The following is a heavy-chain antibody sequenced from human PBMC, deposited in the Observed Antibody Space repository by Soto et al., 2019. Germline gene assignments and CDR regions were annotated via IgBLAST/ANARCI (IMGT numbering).Heavy chain of an antibody. Sequence: GAALKISCKGSGYSFTSYRIGRVRQMPGKGLEWMGIIYPGDSDTRYSPSFQGQVTISADKSISTAYLQWSSLKASDTAMYYCARRIRYSSVLNYYGMDVWGQGTTVTVS. CDR1: GYSFTSYR. D-gene: IGHD6-19*01. CDR3: ARRIRYSSVLNYYGMDV. J-gene: IGHJ6*02. CDR2: IYPGDSDT. V-gene: IGHV5-51*01.